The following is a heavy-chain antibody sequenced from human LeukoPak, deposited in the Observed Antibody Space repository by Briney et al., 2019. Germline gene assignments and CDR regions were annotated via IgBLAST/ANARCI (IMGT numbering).Heavy chain of an antibody. V-gene: IGHV3-49*04. CDR1: GFTFGDYA. Sequence: PGGSLRLSCTASGFTFGDYAMSWVRQAPGKGLEWVGFTRSKVYGGTTEYAASVKGRFTISRDDSKSIAYLQMNSLKTEDTAVYYCTRGSCSGGSCRAPDWFDPWGQGTLVIVSS. D-gene: IGHD2-15*01. J-gene: IGHJ5*02. CDR2: TRSKVYGGTT. CDR3: TRGSCSGGSCRAPDWFDP.